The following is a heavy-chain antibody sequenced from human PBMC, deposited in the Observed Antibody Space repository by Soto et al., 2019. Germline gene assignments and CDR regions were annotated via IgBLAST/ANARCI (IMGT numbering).Heavy chain of an antibody. J-gene: IGHJ4*02. CDR3: AKSPVGATTAYYFDY. Sequence: GGSLRLSCAASGSTFSSYGMHWVRQAPGKGLEWVAVISYDGSNKYYADSVKGRFTISRDNSKNTLYLQMNSLRAEDTAVYYCAKSPVGATTAYYFDYWGQGTLVTVSS. CDR2: ISYDGSNK. V-gene: IGHV3-30*18. D-gene: IGHD1-26*01. CDR1: GSTFSSYG.